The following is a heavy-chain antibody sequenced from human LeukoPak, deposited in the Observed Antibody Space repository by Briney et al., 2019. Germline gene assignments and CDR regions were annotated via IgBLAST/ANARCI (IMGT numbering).Heavy chain of an antibody. CDR3: AKAGQLEDDFWSGSGYGDY. V-gene: IGHV3-23*01. CDR2: ISGSGGST. J-gene: IGHJ4*02. CDR1: GFTFDDYG. Sequence: GGSLRLSCAASGFTFDDYGMSWVRQAPGKGLEWVSAISGSGGSTYYADSVKGRFTISRDNSKNTLYLQMNSLRAEDTAVYYCAKAGQLEDDFWSGSGYGDYWGQGTLVTVSS. D-gene: IGHD3-3*01.